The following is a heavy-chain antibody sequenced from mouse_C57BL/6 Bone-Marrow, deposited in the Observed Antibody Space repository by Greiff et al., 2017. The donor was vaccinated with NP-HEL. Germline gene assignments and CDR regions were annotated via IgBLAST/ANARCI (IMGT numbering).Heavy chain of an antibody. CDR2: IRSKSNNYAT. J-gene: IGHJ1*03. CDR3: VSYYYGNSDWYYDV. V-gene: IGHV10-1*01. D-gene: IGHD1-1*01. CDR1: GFSFNTYA. Sequence: EVNVVESGGGLVQPKGSLKLSCAASGFSFNTYAMNWVRQAPGKGLEWVARIRSKSNNYATYYADSVKDRFTISRDDSESMLYLQMNNLKTEDTAMYYCVSYYYGNSDWYYDVWGTGTTVTVSS.